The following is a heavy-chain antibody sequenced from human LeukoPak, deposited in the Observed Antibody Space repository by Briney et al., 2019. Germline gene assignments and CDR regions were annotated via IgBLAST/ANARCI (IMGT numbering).Heavy chain of an antibody. J-gene: IGHJ4*02. CDR3: ATSCSGGSCYSRHFDY. Sequence: ASVKVSCKVSGHTLTELSMHWVRQAPGKGLEWMGGFDPEDGETIYAQKFQGRVTMTEDTSTDTAYMELSSLRSEDTAVYYCATSCSGGSCYSRHFDYWGQGTLVTVSS. CDR2: FDPEDGET. D-gene: IGHD2-15*01. CDR1: GHTLTELS. V-gene: IGHV1-24*01.